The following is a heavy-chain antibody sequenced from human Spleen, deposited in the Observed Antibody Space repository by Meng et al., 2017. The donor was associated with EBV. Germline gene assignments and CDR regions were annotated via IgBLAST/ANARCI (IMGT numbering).Heavy chain of an antibody. J-gene: IGHJ4*02. D-gene: IGHD2-2*01. Sequence: QAQLQQWGAGLLKPSGTLSLTCAVYGGSFTDYYWSWIRQSPGKGLEWIGEINHRGSTNYKPSLKSRVTISVDTSKNQFSLNLTSVTAADTAVYYCARGMVAAASLDWWGQGTLVTVSS. CDR2: INHRGST. CDR1: GGSFTDYY. CDR3: ARGMVAAASLDW. V-gene: IGHV4-34*01.